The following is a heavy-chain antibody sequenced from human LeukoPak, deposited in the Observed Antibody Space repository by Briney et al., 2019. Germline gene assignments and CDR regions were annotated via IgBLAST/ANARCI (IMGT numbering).Heavy chain of an antibody. CDR1: GFTFSSYA. CDR3: TSGLSVRRSNNTPVDY. J-gene: IGHJ4*02. Sequence: PGGSLRLSCAASGFTFSSYAMTWVRQAPGKGLEWVSGISGSGGNTYYTDSVRGRLSISRDNSKNTLYLQVNSLRAEDTAVYYCTSGLSVRRSNNTPVDYWGQGTLVTVSS. D-gene: IGHD1-1*01. V-gene: IGHV3-23*01. CDR2: ISGSGGNT.